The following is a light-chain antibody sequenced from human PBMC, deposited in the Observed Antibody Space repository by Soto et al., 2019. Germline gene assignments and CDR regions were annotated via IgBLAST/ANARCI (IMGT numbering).Light chain of an antibody. J-gene: IGKJ1*01. V-gene: IGKV1-5*03. CDR3: QQYNNYSWT. CDR2: KAS. Sequence: DIQMTQSPSTLSASVGDRVTITCRASQSISSWLTWYQQKPGKAPKLLIYKASSLESGVPSRFSGGGSGTEFTLTLRSLQPDDFATYYCQQYNNYSWTFGQGTRVEI. CDR1: QSISSW.